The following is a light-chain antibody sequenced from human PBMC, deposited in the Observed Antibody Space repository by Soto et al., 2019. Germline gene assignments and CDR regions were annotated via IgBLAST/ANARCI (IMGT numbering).Light chain of an antibody. CDR3: SSYTSTSPVV. CDR2: EVS. Sequence: QSVLTQPASVSGSPGQSITISCSGISPDFGVSWYQHFPGKAPKLLIFEVSNRPSGVSTRFSGSKSGNMAFLTISGLQSEDEADYYCSSYTSTSPVVFGGGTKLTVL. CDR1: SPDFGV. J-gene: IGLJ2*01. V-gene: IGLV2-14*01.